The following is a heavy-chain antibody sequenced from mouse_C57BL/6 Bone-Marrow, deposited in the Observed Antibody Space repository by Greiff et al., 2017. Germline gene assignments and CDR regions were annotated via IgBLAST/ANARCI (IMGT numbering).Heavy chain of an antibody. V-gene: IGHV5-12*01. J-gene: IGHJ4*01. CDR3: ARQTPFYYGYDCYDMDD. Sequence: EVMLVESGGGLVQPGGSLKLSCAASGFTFSDYYMYWVRQTPEKRLEWVAYISNGGGSTYYPDTVKGRFTISRDNAKNTLYLQRSRLKSEDTAMYYCARQTPFYYGYDCYDMDDWGQGTSVTVSS. CDR2: ISNGGGST. D-gene: IGHD2-2*01. CDR1: GFTFSDYY.